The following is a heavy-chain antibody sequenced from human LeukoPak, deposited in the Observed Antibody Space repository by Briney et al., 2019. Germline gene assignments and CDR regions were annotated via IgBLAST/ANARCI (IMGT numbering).Heavy chain of an antibody. CDR3: AIYPLNLITDRPVYYYYYYMDV. V-gene: IGHV1-69*05. CDR1: GGTFSSYA. Sequence: GASVKVSCKASGGTFSSYAISWVRQAPGQGLEWMGGIIPIFGTANYAQKFQGRVTITTDESTSTAYMELSSLRSEDTAVYYCAIYPLNLITDRPVYYYYYYMDVWGKGTTVTVSS. J-gene: IGHJ6*03. D-gene: IGHD3-16*01. CDR2: IIPIFGTA.